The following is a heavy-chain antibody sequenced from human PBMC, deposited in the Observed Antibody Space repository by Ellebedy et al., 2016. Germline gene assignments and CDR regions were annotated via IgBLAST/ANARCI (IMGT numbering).Heavy chain of an antibody. CDR3: ARLRFNWYFDL. J-gene: IGHJ2*01. Sequence: SETLSLTCTVSGGSTNTDSYSWSWVRHHPGTDLEWIGFIYASGNTYYSPSLKNRISISIDTSKNQFSLKLDSVTAADTAFYYCARLRFNWYFDLWGRGTLVTVSS. V-gene: IGHV4-31*03. CDR1: GGSTNTDSYS. CDR2: IYASGNT.